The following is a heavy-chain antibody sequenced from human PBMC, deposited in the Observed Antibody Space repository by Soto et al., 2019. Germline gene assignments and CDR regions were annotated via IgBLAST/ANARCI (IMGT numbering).Heavy chain of an antibody. CDR3: ARAPYDYGDYTTRGEGYYFDY. Sequence: GGSLRLSCAASGFTFSSYGMHWVRQAPGKGLEWVAVIWYDGSNKYYADSVKGRFTISRDNSKNTLYLQMNSLRAEDTAVYYCARAPYDYGDYTTRGEGYYFDYWGQGTLVTVSS. D-gene: IGHD4-17*01. CDR1: GFTFSSYG. CDR2: IWYDGSNK. J-gene: IGHJ4*02. V-gene: IGHV3-33*01.